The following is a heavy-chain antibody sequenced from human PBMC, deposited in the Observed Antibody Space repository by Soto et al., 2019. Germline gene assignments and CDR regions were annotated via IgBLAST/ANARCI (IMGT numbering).Heavy chain of an antibody. V-gene: IGHV3-30-3*01. Sequence: QVQLVESGGGVVQPGRSLRLSCAASGFTFSSYAMHWVRQAPGKGLEWVAVISYDGSNKYYADSVKGRFTISRDNSKNTLYLQMNSRRAEDTAVYYCARDYGHSEVQVGNGGGIDYWGQGTLVTVSS. CDR2: ISYDGSNK. J-gene: IGHJ4*02. CDR1: GFTFSSYA. D-gene: IGHD1-26*01. CDR3: ARDYGHSEVQVGNGGGIDY.